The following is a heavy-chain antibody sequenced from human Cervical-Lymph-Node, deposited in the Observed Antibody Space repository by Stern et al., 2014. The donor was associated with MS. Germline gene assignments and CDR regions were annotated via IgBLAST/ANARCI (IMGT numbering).Heavy chain of an antibody. D-gene: IGHD2-2*01. J-gene: IGHJ5*02. CDR1: GGTFSSYA. CDR2: IIPIFGIA. Sequence: VQLEESGAEVKKPGSSVKVSCKASGGTFSSYAISCVRQAPGQGLEWMGGIIPIFGIANYAQKFQGRVTITADKSTSTAYMELSSLRSEDTAVYYCARQIVVVPAAIEYNWFDPWGQGTLVTVSS. CDR3: ARQIVVVPAAIEYNWFDP. V-gene: IGHV1-69*17.